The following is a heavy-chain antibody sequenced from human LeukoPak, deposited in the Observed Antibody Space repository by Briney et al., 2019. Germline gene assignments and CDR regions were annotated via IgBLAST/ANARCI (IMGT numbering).Heavy chain of an antibody. D-gene: IGHD2-8*01. CDR3: ARLRLMYYFDY. Sequence: KPSETLSLTCTVSGGFIKNYYWSWIRQSPGKGLEWIGYIYYSGSTNYNPSLESRVTISVDSSQNQFSLRLSSVTAADTAVYYCARLRLMYYFDYWGQGTLVTVSS. V-gene: IGHV4-59*08. CDR1: GGFIKNYY. CDR2: IYYSGST. J-gene: IGHJ4*02.